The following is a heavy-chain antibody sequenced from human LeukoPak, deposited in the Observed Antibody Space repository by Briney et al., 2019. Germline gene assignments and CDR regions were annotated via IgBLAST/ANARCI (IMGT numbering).Heavy chain of an antibody. D-gene: IGHD3-22*01. Sequence: ASVKVSCKASGYTFTSYAMNWVRQAPGQGLEWMGWINTNTGNPTYAQGFTGRFVFSLDTSVSTAYLQISSLKAEDTAVYYCARPPYYYDSSGYHYSDYGAQETRVTVSS. CDR3: ARPPYYYDSSGYHYSDY. CDR1: GYTFTSYA. V-gene: IGHV7-4-1*02. J-gene: IGHJ4*02. CDR2: INTNTGNP.